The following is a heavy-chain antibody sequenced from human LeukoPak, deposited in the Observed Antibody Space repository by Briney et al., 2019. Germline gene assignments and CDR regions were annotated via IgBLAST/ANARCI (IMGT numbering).Heavy chain of an antibody. V-gene: IGHV4-61*05. CDR1: GGSISSSSYY. J-gene: IGHJ5*02. Sequence: PSETLSLTCTVSGGSISSSSYYWDWIRQPPGKGLEWIGYIYYSGSTNYNPSLKSRVTISVDTSKNQFSLKLSSVTAADTAVYYCARGGVNYKIAGPWGQGALVTVSS. CDR2: IYYSGST. CDR3: ARGGVNYKIAGP. D-gene: IGHD3-16*01.